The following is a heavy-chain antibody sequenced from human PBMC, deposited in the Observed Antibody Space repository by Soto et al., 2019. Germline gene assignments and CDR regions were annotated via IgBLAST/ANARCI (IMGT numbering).Heavy chain of an antibody. CDR2: IYYSGST. V-gene: IGHV4-59*01. CDR1: GGSISSYY. CDR3: ARELVAATNDAFDI. Sequence: PSETLSLTCTVSGGSISSYYWSWIRQPPGKGLEWIGYIYYSGSTNYTPSLKSRATISVDTSKNQFSLRLKSVTPADAAVYYCARELVAATNDAFDIWGQGKVVTVSS. J-gene: IGHJ3*02. D-gene: IGHD2-15*01.